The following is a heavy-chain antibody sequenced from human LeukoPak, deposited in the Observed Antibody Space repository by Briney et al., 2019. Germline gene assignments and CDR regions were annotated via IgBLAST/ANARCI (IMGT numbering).Heavy chain of an antibody. V-gene: IGHV3-23*01. CDR1: GFPFSSYA. CDR3: ARDNSVRDEAWWFNP. D-gene: IGHD5-24*01. CDR2: ISGSGDT. Sequence: PGGSLRLSCAASGFPFSSYAMGWVRQAPGKGLEWVSAISGSGDTYYADSVKGRFTISRDNSKNTLYLQMNSLRAEDTAVYYCARDNSVRDEAWWFNPWGQGTLVTVSS. J-gene: IGHJ5*02.